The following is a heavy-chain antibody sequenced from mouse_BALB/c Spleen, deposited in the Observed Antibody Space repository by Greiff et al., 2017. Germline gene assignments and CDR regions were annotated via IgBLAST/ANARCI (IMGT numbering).Heavy chain of an antibody. Sequence: QVQLKESGPGLVAPSQSLSITCTVSGFSLTSYGVHWERHSPGKGLEWLGVIWSGVHTDYNAAFISRLSISKDNSKSQVFFKMNSLQADDTAIYYCANMITTFAYWGQGTLVTVSA. J-gene: IGHJ3*01. CDR2: IWSGVHT. CDR3: ANMITTFAY. D-gene: IGHD2-4*01. V-gene: IGHV2-2-1*01. CDR1: GFSLTSYG.